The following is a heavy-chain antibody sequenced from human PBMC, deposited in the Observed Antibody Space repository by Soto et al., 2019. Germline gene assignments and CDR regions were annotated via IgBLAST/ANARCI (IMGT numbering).Heavy chain of an antibody. CDR1: GFAFSSYS. J-gene: IGHJ6*02. CDR3: GSDGNSRQYNYYGMDV. V-gene: IGHV3-30-3*01. D-gene: IGHD1-1*01. Sequence: GGSLRLSCAASGFAFSSYSMYWVRQAPGKGLEWVAAISYDGSNKHYADSLKGRFIISRDNSKNMLFLQMNSLSGEDTALYFCGSDGNSRQYNYYGMDVWGQGTAVSVSS. CDR2: ISYDGSNK.